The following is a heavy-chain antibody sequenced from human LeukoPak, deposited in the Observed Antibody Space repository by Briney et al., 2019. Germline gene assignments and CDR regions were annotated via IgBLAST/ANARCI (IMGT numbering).Heavy chain of an antibody. CDR2: ISGSGGST. CDR3: AKDRYYGSGSTLDY. Sequence: GGSLRLSCAASGFTFSSYGMSWVRQAPGKGLEWVSAISGSGGSTYYADSVKGRFTISRDNSKNTLYLQMNSLRAEDTALYYCAKDRYYGSGSTLDYWGQGTLVTVSS. V-gene: IGHV3-23*01. J-gene: IGHJ4*02. D-gene: IGHD3-10*01. CDR1: GFTFSSYG.